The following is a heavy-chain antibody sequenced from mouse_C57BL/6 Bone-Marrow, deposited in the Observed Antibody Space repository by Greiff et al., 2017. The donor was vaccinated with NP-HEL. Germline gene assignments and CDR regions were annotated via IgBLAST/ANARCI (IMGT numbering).Heavy chain of an antibody. CDR1: GYTFTSYW. Sequence: QVQLKESGAELVKPGASVKLSCKASGYTFTSYWMHWVKQRPGQGLEWIGMIHPNSGSTNYNEKFKSKATLTVDKSSSTAYMQLSSLTSEDSAVYYCARRYYDSWFAYWGQGTLVTVSA. CDR3: ARRYYDSWFAY. V-gene: IGHV1-64*01. CDR2: IHPNSGST. J-gene: IGHJ3*01. D-gene: IGHD2-4*01.